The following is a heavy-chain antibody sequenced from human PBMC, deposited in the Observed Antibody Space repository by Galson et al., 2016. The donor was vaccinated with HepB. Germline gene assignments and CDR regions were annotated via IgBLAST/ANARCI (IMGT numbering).Heavy chain of an antibody. CDR2: ISAFNANT. Sequence: SVTVSCKASGYTFTRYGISWVRQAPGQGLEWMAWISAFNANTNYAQKLQGRVTMTTDTSTSTAYMELRSLRSDDTAVYYCARDTQYYGMDVWGQGTTVTVSS. V-gene: IGHV1-18*01. J-gene: IGHJ6*02. CDR3: ARDTQYYGMDV. CDR1: GYTFTRYG.